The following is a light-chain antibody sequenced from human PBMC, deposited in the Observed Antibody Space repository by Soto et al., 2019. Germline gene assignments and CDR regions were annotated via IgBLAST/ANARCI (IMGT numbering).Light chain of an antibody. CDR1: SSDFGSYSV. V-gene: IGLV2-23*01. CDR3: HSYVRSTLV. J-gene: IGLJ3*02. Sequence: QSALTQPASVSGSPGQSITISCTGTSSDFGSYSVVSWYQQHPGKAPKLLIYEGTKRPSGVSNRFSGSESGNTASLTISGLQAEDEADYFCHSYVRSTLVFGGGTKLTGL. CDR2: EGT.